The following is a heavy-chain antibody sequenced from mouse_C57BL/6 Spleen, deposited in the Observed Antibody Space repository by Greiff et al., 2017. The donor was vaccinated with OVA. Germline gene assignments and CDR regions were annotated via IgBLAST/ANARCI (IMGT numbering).Heavy chain of an antibody. CDR1: GYTFTSYG. V-gene: IGHV1-81*01. Sequence: QVQLKQSGAELARPGASVKLSCKASGYTFTSYGISWVKQRTGQGLEWIGEIYPRSGNTYYNEKFKGKATLTADKSSSTAYMELRSLTSEDSAVYFCARGATTVVAPNYAMDDWGQGTSVTVSS. D-gene: IGHD1-1*01. J-gene: IGHJ4*01. CDR3: ARGATTVVAPNYAMDD. CDR2: IYPRSGNT.